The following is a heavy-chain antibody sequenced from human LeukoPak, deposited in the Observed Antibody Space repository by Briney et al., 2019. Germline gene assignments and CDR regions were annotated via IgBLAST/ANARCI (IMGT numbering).Heavy chain of an antibody. Sequence: GGSLRLSCAASGFTFSSYAMSWVRQAPGKGLEWVSVIYSGGSTYYADSVKGRFTISRDNSKNTVYLQMNSLRAEDTAVYYCARGGGGSYREFDYWGQGTLVTVSS. V-gene: IGHV3-53*01. J-gene: IGHJ4*02. CDR1: GFTFSSYA. CDR2: IYSGGST. D-gene: IGHD1-26*01. CDR3: ARGGGGSYREFDY.